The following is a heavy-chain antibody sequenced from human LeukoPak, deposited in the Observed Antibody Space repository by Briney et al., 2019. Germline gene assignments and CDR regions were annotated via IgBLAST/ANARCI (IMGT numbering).Heavy chain of an antibody. CDR3: AKSTGYSRDAFDI. J-gene: IGHJ3*02. CDR2: ISGSGGST. V-gene: IGHV3-23*01. Sequence: GGSLRLSCAASGFTFSSYSMNWVRQAPGKGLEWVSAISGSGGSTYYADSVKGRFTISRDNSKNTLYLQMNSLRAEDTAVYYCAKSTGYSRDAFDIWGQGTMVTVSS. D-gene: IGHD6-13*01. CDR1: GFTFSSYS.